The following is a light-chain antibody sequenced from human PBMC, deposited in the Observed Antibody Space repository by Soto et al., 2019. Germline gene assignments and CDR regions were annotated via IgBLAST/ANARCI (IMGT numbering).Light chain of an antibody. V-gene: IGKV3-20*01. CDR1: QSVSSSD. Sequence: EIVLTQSPGTLSLSPGERATLSCRASQSVSSSDLAWYQQKPGQAPRLLIYGASSRATGIPDRFSGSGSGTDFTLTISRLEPEDFAVYYCHQYGSSPPTFGQGTKVEIK. CDR3: HQYGSSPPT. CDR2: GAS. J-gene: IGKJ1*01.